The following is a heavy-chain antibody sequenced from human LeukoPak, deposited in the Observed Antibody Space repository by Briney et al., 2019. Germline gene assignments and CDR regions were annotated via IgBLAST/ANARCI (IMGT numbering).Heavy chain of an antibody. CDR3: ATEFLGAVAETGDY. CDR1: GFPFSSYA. J-gene: IGHJ4*02. D-gene: IGHD6-19*01. Sequence: PGGSLRLSCAASGFPFSSYAMNWVRQAPGKGLEWVSSISRTSGNIYYADPVKGRFTISRDNAKNSLYLQMNSLRAEDTAVYYCATEFLGAVAETGDYWGQGTLVTVSS. V-gene: IGHV3-21*01. CDR2: ISRTSGNI.